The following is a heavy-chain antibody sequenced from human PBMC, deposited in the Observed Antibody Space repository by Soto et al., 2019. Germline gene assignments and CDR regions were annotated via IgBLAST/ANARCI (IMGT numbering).Heavy chain of an antibody. J-gene: IGHJ4*02. CDR1: GFTFSNAW. Sequence: PGGSLRLSCAVSGFTFSNAWMNWVRQAPGKGLEWVGLIRTRTDGGTADHAAPVQGRFTISSDDSKDMLYLQMNSLITEDTAVYYCVTGVLPPDYWGQGTLVTVSS. CDR2: IRTRTDGGTA. CDR3: VTGVLPPDY. V-gene: IGHV3-15*01.